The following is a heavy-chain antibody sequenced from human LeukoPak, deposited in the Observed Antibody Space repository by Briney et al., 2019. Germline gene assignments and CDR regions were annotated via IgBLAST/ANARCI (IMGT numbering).Heavy chain of an antibody. J-gene: IGHJ4*02. CDR1: GGSISSLNL. CDR2: MYLGGTT. CDR3: ARDGGYNYDY. V-gene: IGHV4-4*02. Sequence: SETLSLTCIVSGGSISSLNLWSWLRQPPGKGLEWIGEMYLGGTTNFNPSLKSRVTILIDKSKNQLSLQLTSVTAADTAVYHCARDGGYNYDYWGQGTLVTVSS. D-gene: IGHD5-12*01.